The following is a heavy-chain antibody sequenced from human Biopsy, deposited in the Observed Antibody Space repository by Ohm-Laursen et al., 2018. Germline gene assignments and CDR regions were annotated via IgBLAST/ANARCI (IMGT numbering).Heavy chain of an antibody. CDR2: ISGNSDII. CDR3: ALAAAQTVTHFDY. Sequence: SLRLSCAAPGFTFSSYAMTWFRQAPGKGLEWVSTISGNSDIIYDTDSVKGRFTISRDNSKNTLNLQMNSLRADDTAVYYCALAAAQTVTHFDYWGQGTLVTVSS. V-gene: IGHV3-23*01. D-gene: IGHD4-17*01. CDR1: GFTFSSYA. J-gene: IGHJ4*02.